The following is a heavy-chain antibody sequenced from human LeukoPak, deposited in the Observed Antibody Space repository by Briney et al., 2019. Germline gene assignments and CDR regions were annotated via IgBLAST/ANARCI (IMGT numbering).Heavy chain of an antibody. Sequence: GGTLSLSCAASGFTFSDYYMSWIRQAPGQGLEWVSYTSSRGTTIYYADSVKGRFTISRYNAKNSLYLQMNSLRAEDTAVYYCARDLRSYYGSGRALGYWGQGTLVTVSS. D-gene: IGHD3-10*01. J-gene: IGHJ4*02. CDR1: GFTFSDYY. CDR3: ARDLRSYYGSGRALGY. CDR2: TSSRGTTI. V-gene: IGHV3-11*04.